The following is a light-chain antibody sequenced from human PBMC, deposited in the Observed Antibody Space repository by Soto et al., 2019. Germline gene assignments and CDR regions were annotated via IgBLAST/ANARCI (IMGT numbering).Light chain of an antibody. Sequence: DIQMTQSPSTLSASVGDRVTITCRASQSISSWLAWYQQKPGKAPKLLLYAASSLKSGVPSRFSGSRSGTEFTLSISSLQPDDFATYYCQHYNSYPITFGGGTKVDIK. V-gene: IGKV1-5*01. CDR3: QHYNSYPIT. CDR1: QSISSW. J-gene: IGKJ4*01. CDR2: AAS.